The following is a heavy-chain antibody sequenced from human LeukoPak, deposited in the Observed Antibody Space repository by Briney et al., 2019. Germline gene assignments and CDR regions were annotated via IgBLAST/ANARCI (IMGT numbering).Heavy chain of an antibody. CDR3: ARLSLWRPRTTGTTRAFDI. CDR2: INHSGST. J-gene: IGHJ3*02. D-gene: IGHD1-1*01. CDR1: GGSFSGYY. Sequence: SETLSLTCAVYGGSFSGYYWSWIRQPPGKGLEWIGEINHSGSTNYNPSLKSRVTISVDTSKNQFSLKLSSVTAADTAVYYCARLSLWRPRTTGTTRAFDIWGQGTMVTVSS. V-gene: IGHV4-34*01.